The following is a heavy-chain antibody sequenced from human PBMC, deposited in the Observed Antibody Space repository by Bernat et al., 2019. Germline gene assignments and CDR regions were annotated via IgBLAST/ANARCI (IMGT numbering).Heavy chain of an antibody. CDR3: CQTYGVYSAYFDN. CDR1: GLTFSSYM. CDR2: ISSDGSTD. V-gene: IGHV3-30*01. Sequence: VQLVESGGGVVQPGRSLRLSCAVSGLTFSSYMMHWVRQAPGKGLEWVAVISSDGSTDYYADSVKGRFAISRDNSKNTLYLQMNSRRAEDTALYYCCQTYGVYSAYFDNWGQGTLVTVSS. J-gene: IGHJ4*02. D-gene: IGHD4-17*01.